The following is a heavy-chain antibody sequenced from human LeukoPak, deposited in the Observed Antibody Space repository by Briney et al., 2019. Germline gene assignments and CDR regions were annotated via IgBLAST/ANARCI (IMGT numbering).Heavy chain of an antibody. Sequence: PSDTLSLTCAVYGGSFSGFYWSWIRHVPGKGLEWIGEINYTGSTSYNPSLKSRVTISVDTSQNQFFLLLTSVTAADTAVYYCARVACYLPTRWFDPWGQGTHVTVSS. CDR3: ARVACYLPTRWFDP. CDR2: INYTGST. V-gene: IGHV4-34*01. J-gene: IGHJ5*02. D-gene: IGHD2-15*01. CDR1: GGSFSGFY.